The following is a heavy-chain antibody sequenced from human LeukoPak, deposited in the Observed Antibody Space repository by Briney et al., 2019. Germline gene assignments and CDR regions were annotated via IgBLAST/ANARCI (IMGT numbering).Heavy chain of an antibody. D-gene: IGHD4-11*01. CDR3: ARDQAYSFDY. CDR2: IGRSSSPI. V-gene: IGHV3-48*01. J-gene: IGHJ4*02. CDR1: GFTFSAYS. Sequence: GGSLRLSCAASGFTFSAYSMNWVRQAPEKGLEWVSYIGRSSSPIYYADSVKGRFTISRDNAKNSLYLQMDSLRAEDTAVYYCARDQAYSFDYWGQGTLVSVSS.